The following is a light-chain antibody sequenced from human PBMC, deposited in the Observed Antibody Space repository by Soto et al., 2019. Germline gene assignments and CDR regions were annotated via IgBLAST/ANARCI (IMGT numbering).Light chain of an antibody. J-gene: IGKJ5*01. Sequence: EIGLTQSPATLPLSPGERATLSCRASQSVSSYLAWYQQKPGQAPRLLIYDASNRATGIPARFSGSGSGTEFTLTISSLEPDDFAVYYCQQRTNWLITFGQGTRLEIK. CDR3: QQRTNWLIT. CDR1: QSVSSY. V-gene: IGKV3-11*01. CDR2: DAS.